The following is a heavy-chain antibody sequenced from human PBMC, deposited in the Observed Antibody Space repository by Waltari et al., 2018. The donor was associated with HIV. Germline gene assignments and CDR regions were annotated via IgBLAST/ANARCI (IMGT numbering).Heavy chain of an antibody. Sequence: EVQLVESGGGLVQPRGSLSLACAASGFSVIRHYMRWVRQAPGKGLELVLIIDCGCTTHYADSVRGRFPISRDNSKNTQYLQMNSLRVEDTAMYYCVRDPLWRGGNRGLTPHWGQGTLVTVSS. J-gene: IGHJ4*02. CDR3: VRDPLWRGGNRGLTPH. CDR1: GFSVIRHY. D-gene: IGHD3-10*01. CDR2: IDCGCTT. V-gene: IGHV3-66*01.